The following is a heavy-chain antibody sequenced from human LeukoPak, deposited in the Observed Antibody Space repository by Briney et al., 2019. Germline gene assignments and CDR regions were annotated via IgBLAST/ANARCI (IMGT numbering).Heavy chain of an antibody. CDR1: GGSISSRSYY. J-gene: IGHJ3*02. Sequence: SETLSLTCTVSGGSISSRSYYWGWIRQPPGKGLEWIGSIYYSGSTYYNPSLKSRVTISVDTSKNQFSLKLSSVTAADTAVYYCAKGISGYYAFDIWGQGTMVTVSS. CDR3: AKGISGYYAFDI. V-gene: IGHV4-39*01. CDR2: IYYSGST. D-gene: IGHD3-22*01.